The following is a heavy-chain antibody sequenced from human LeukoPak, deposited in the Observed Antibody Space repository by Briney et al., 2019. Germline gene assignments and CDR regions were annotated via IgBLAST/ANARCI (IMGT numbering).Heavy chain of an antibody. Sequence: GASVKVSCKASGYTFTGFYMHWVRQAPGQGLEWMGWINPNSGVTNYAQKFQGRVTMTTDTSISTAYMELSGLRSDDTAVYYCARTQTLDYRGQGTLVTVSS. J-gene: IGHJ4*02. CDR3: ARTQTLDY. CDR2: INPNSGVT. V-gene: IGHV1-2*02. CDR1: GYTFTGFY. D-gene: IGHD4-23*01.